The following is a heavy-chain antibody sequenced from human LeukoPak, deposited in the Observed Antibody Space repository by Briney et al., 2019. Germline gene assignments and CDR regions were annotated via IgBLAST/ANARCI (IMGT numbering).Heavy chain of an antibody. CDR1: GFTFSSYG. Sequence: PGGSLRLSCAASGFTFSSYGMHWVRPAPGKGLDGVAVISYFGDDQFYAESVQGRFTLSRDNSNKMVFLQMNSLRGEDTAVYYCAKDRSSGPHYYYGMDGWGRGTTVIVSS. CDR2: ISYFGDDQ. CDR3: AKDRSSGPHYYYGMDG. V-gene: IGHV3-30*18. D-gene: IGHD6-25*01. J-gene: IGHJ6*02.